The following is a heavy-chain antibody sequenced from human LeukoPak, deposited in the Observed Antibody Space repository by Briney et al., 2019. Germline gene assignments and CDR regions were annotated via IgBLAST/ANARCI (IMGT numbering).Heavy chain of an antibody. V-gene: IGHV1-69*04. CDR3: AREVGGTKGGWLQFFDY. CDR2: IIPILGIA. CDR1: GGTLSSYA. J-gene: IGHJ4*02. D-gene: IGHD5-24*01. Sequence: GASVKVSCKASGGTLSSYAISWVRQAPGQGLEWMGRIIPILGIANYAQKFQGRVTITADKSTSTAYMELSSLRSEDTAVYYCAREVGGTKGGWLQFFDYWGQGTLVTVSS.